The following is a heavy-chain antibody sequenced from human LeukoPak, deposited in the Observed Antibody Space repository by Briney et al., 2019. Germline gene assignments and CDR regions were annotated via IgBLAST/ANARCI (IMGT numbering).Heavy chain of an antibody. Sequence: ASVTVSCKASGYTFTGYYMHWVRQAPGQGLEWMGWINPNSGGTNYAQKFQGRVTMTRDTSISTAYMELSRLRSDDTAVYYCARDSYYDSSGNDYWGQGTLVTVSS. J-gene: IGHJ4*02. CDR2: INPNSGGT. V-gene: IGHV1-2*02. CDR1: GYTFTGYY. D-gene: IGHD3-22*01. CDR3: ARDSYYDSSGNDY.